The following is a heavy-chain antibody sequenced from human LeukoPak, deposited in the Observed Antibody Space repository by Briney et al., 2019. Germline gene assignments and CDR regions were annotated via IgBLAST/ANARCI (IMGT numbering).Heavy chain of an antibody. J-gene: IGHJ6*02. V-gene: IGHV4-59*01. CDR2: IYYSGST. D-gene: IGHD6-19*01. CDR1: GGSISSYY. Sequence: SETLSLTCTVSGGSISSYYWSWIRQPPGKGLEWIGYIYYSGSTNYNPSLKSRVTISVDTSKNQFSLKLSSVTAADTAVYYCARSYSSGWKPYYYYGMDVWGQGTTVTVSS. CDR3: ARSYSSGWKPYYYYGMDV.